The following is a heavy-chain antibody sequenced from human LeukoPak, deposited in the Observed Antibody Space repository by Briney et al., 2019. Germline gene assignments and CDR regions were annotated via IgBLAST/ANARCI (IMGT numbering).Heavy chain of an antibody. V-gene: IGHV4-59*12. D-gene: IGHD6-19*01. Sequence: PSETLSLTCTVPGGSISSYYWSWIRQPPGKGLEWIGYIYYSGSTNYNPSLKSRVTMSVDTSKNQFSLKLSSVTAADTAVYYCARAVAGLYYYYMDVWGKGTTVTVSS. CDR3: ARAVAGLYYYYMDV. CDR1: GGSISSYY. CDR2: IYYSGST. J-gene: IGHJ6*03.